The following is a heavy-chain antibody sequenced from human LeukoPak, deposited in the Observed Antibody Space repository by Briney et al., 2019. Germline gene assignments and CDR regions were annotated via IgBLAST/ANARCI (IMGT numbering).Heavy chain of an antibody. CDR3: AKLGDYVWGSYRIQFDY. Sequence: GGSLRLSCAASGFTFNTYAMSWVRQAPGKGLEWVSAISSSGGSTYYADSVKGRFTISRDNSKNTLYLQMNSLRAEDTAVYYCAKLGDYVWGSYRIQFDYWGQGTLVTVSS. CDR2: ISSSGGST. CDR1: GFTFNTYA. J-gene: IGHJ4*02. D-gene: IGHD3-16*02. V-gene: IGHV3-23*01.